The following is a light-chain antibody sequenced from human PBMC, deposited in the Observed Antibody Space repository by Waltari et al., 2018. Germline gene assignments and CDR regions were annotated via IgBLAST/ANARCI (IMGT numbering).Light chain of an antibody. CDR3: QQYFSVPLT. J-gene: IGKJ4*01. CDR1: QDITNA. V-gene: IGKV1-NL1*01. CDR2: ATS. Sequence: IQMTQSPSSLSGSVGDRVTISCRASQDITNALAWYQHKLGRAPKLLIYATSKLEGWVPARFSGRGSGTTYTLTIDSLQSDDSASYFCQQYFSVPLTFGGGSKIEI.